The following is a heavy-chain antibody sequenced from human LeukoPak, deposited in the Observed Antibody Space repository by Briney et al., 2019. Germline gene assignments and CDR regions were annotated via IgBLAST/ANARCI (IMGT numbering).Heavy chain of an antibody. J-gene: IGHJ5*02. CDR2: ISSSSSTI. CDR1: GFTFSSYS. V-gene: IGHV3-48*02. CDR3: ARGKDFDWLYRTNWFDP. D-gene: IGHD3-9*01. Sequence: PGGSLRLSCAASGFTFSSYSMNWVRQAPGKGLEWVSYISSSSSTIYYADSVKGRFTISRDNAKNSLYLQMNSLRDEDTAVYYCARGKDFDWLYRTNWFDPWGQGTLVTVSS.